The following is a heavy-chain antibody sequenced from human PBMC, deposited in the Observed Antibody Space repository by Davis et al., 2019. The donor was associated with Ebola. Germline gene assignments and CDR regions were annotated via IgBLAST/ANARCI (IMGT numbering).Heavy chain of an antibody. CDR1: GGSISSYY. CDR2: INHSGST. Sequence: SETLSLTCTVSGGSISSYYWSWIRQPPGKGLEWIGEINHSGSTNYNPSLKSRVTISVDTSKNQFSLKLSSVTAADTAVYYCARGPYSSSFDYWGQGTLVTVSS. V-gene: IGHV4-34*01. D-gene: IGHD6-6*01. CDR3: ARGPYSSSFDY. J-gene: IGHJ4*02.